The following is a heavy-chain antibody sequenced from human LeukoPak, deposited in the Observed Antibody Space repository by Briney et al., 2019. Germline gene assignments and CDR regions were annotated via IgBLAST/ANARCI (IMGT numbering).Heavy chain of an antibody. J-gene: IGHJ5*02. CDR2: TYYRSKWYN. CDR1: GDSVSGNSVA. D-gene: IGHD6-19*01. Sequence: SQTLSHTCAISGDSVSGNSVAWNWIRQSPSRGLEWLGRTYYRSKWYNDYAVTVKGRITINPDTSKNQFSLQLNSVTPEDTAVYYCGRSGGEQWLGNWFDPWGQGTLVTVSS. CDR3: GRSGGEQWLGNWFDP. V-gene: IGHV6-1*01.